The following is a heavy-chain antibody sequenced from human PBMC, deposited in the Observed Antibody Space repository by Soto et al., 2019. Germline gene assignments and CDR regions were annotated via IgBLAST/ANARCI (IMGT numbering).Heavy chain of an antibody. D-gene: IGHD6-13*01. J-gene: IGHJ6*02. CDR1: GGSISSYY. V-gene: IGHV4-59*01. CDR3: ARCKYSSSWPDYYGMDV. Sequence: SETLSLTCTVSGGSISSYYWSWIRQPPGKGLEWIGYIYYSGSTNYNPSLKSRVTISVDTSKNQFSLKLSSVTAADTAVYYCARCKYSSSWPDYYGMDVWGQGTTVTVSS. CDR2: IYYSGST.